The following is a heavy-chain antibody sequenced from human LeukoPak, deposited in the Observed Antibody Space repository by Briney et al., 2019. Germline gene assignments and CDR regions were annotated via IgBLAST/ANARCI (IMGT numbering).Heavy chain of an antibody. D-gene: IGHD3-22*01. J-gene: IGHJ5*02. V-gene: IGHV4-59*01. CDR2: IYHSGST. CDR3: ARDLGSGYYYT. CDR1: GGSLSSYY. Sequence: PSETLSLTCTVSGGSLSSYYWSWIRQPPGKGLEWIGYIYHSGSTNYNPSLKSRVTISVDTSKNQFSLKLSSVSAADTAVYYCARDLGSGYYYTWGQGTLVTVSS.